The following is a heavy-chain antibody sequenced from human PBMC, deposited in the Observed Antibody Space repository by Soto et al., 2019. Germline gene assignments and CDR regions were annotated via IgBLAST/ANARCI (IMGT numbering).Heavy chain of an antibody. V-gene: IGHV4-34*01. CDR1: GGSFSGYY. Sequence: QVQLQQWGAGLLKPSETLSLTCAVYGGSFSGYYWSWIRQPPGKGLEWIGEINHSGSTNYNPSLKSRVTISVDTSKNQFCLKLSSLTAADTAVYYCARGGGGGDPFDPWGQGTLVTVSS. J-gene: IGHJ5*02. CDR3: ARGGGGGDPFDP. D-gene: IGHD3-16*01. CDR2: INHSGST.